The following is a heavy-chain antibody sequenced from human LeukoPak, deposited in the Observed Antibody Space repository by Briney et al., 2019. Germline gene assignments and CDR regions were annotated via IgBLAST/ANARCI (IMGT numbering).Heavy chain of an antibody. Sequence: GASVKVSCKASGYTFTSYDINWVRQATGQGLEWMGWTNPNSGNTGYAQKFQGRVTITRNTSISTAYMELSSLRSEDTAVYYCARGYSGSYFSDAFDIWGQGTMVTVSS. V-gene: IGHV1-8*03. J-gene: IGHJ3*02. D-gene: IGHD1-26*01. CDR3: ARGYSGSYFSDAFDI. CDR1: GYTFTSYD. CDR2: TNPNSGNT.